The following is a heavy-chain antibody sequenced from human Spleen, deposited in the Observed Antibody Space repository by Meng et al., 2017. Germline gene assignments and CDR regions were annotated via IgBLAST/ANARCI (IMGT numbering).Heavy chain of an antibody. CDR1: GASISRIGYY. Sequence: QVQLQESGPGLVKPSQTLSLTCTVSGASISRIGYYWSWIRQHPGKGLEWVGYIYYTGNTDYNPSLNSRLTISVDTSKDQFSLKLSSVTAADTAVYYCARVLRSTRHFDYWGQGALVTVSS. CDR2: IYYTGNT. CDR3: ARVLRSTRHFDY. J-gene: IGHJ4*02. V-gene: IGHV4-31*03.